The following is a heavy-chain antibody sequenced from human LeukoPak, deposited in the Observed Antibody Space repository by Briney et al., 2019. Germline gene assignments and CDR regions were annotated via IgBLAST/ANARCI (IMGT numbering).Heavy chain of an antibody. J-gene: IGHJ6*03. CDR1: GGSISTYY. CDR2: IYYSGTT. V-gene: IGHV4-59*08. CDR3: ARGFPGYYYYMDV. D-gene: IGHD3-10*01. Sequence: PSETLSLTCTVSGGSISTYYWNWIRQPPGKGLEWIGYIYYSGTTNYNPSLKSRVSMSVDTSKNQFSLKLRYVTAADTAVYYCARGFPGYYYYMDVWGKGTTVTISS.